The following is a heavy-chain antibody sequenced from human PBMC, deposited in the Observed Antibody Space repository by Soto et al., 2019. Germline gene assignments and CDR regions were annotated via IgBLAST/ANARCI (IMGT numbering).Heavy chain of an antibody. J-gene: IGHJ4*02. CDR2: VSAYNSNT. Sequence: KAFCKASGYTFTSCGIRGLRPAPGQRLEWMGWVSAYNSNTTYEQKLTGRVTMTKDTSTSTAYMELRSLRSDDTAVYYCARRSPVAANDYWGQGTLVTVSS. V-gene: IGHV1-18*01. D-gene: IGHD6-19*01. CDR3: ARRSPVAANDY. CDR1: GYTFTSCG.